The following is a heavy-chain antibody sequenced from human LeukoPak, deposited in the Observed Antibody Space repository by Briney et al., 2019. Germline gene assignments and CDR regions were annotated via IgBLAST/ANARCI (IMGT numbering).Heavy chain of an antibody. CDR1: GFTFSSYS. V-gene: IGHV3-21*01. D-gene: IGHD6-6*01. CDR3: ARGWGSSSSAH. Sequence: GGSLRLSCAASGFTFSSYSMNWVRQAPGKGLEWVSSISSSSSYIYYADSVKGRFTISRDNVKNSLYLQMNSLRAEDTAVYYCARGWGSSSSAHWGQGTLVTVSS. J-gene: IGHJ4*02. CDR2: ISSSSSYI.